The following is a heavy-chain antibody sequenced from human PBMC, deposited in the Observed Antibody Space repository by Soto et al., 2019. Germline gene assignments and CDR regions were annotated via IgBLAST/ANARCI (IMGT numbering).Heavy chain of an antibody. Sequence: QVQLVESGGGVVQPGRSLRLSCAASGFTFSSYAMHWVRQAPGKGLEWVAVISYDGSNKYYADSVKGRFTISRDNSKNTLYLQMNSLRAEDTAVYYCARVPSSSGLAHFDYWVQGTLVTVSS. D-gene: IGHD2-15*01. J-gene: IGHJ4*02. V-gene: IGHV3-30-3*01. CDR1: GFTFSSYA. CDR3: ARVPSSSGLAHFDY. CDR2: ISYDGSNK.